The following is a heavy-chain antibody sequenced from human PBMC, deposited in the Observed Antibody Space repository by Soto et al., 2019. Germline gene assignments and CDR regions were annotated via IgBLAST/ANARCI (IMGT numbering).Heavy chain of an antibody. CDR1: GDSVSSNDAA. D-gene: IGHD6-6*01. Sequence: SQTLSLTCAISGDSVSSNDAAWNWIRQSPSRGLEWLGRTYYRTKWYNGYAVSVKSRITITPDTSKNQFSLQLNSVTPEDTAVYYCARLHSSSSSAMDVWGQGTTVTVSS. CDR2: TYYRTKWYN. J-gene: IGHJ6*02. V-gene: IGHV6-1*01. CDR3: ARLHSSSSSAMDV.